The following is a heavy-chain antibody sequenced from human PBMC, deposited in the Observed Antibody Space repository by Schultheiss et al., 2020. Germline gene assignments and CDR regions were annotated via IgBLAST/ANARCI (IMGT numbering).Heavy chain of an antibody. CDR3: ARDLAAAGNY. J-gene: IGHJ4*02. Sequence: GGSLRLSCPASGFTFSSYAMHWVRQAPGKGLEWVAVISYDGSNKYYADSVKGRFTISRDNSKNTLYLQMNSLRAEDTAVYYCARDLAAAGNYWGQGTLVTVSS. V-gene: IGHV3-30-3*01. CDR1: GFTFSSYA. CDR2: ISYDGSNK. D-gene: IGHD6-13*01.